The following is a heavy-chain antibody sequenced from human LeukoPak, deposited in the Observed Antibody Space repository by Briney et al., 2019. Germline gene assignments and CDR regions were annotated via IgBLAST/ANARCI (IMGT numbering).Heavy chain of an antibody. CDR1: GGTFSSYA. Sequence: SVKVSCKASGGTFSSYAISWVRQAPGQGLEWMGGIIPILGIANYAQKFQGRVTITADKSTSTAYMELSSLRSEDTAVYYCARVFIVVVVAAKAGDDLNAFDIWGQGTMVTVSS. V-gene: IGHV1-69*10. CDR2: IIPILGIA. D-gene: IGHD2-15*01. J-gene: IGHJ3*02. CDR3: ARVFIVVVVAAKAGDDLNAFDI.